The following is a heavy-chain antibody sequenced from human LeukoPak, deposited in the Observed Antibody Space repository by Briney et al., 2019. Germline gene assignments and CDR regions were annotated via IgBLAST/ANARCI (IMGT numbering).Heavy chain of an antibody. D-gene: IGHD1-1*01. V-gene: IGHV4-59*08. CDR1: GASISSQY. CDR2: ISNSGST. CDR3: ARHYWSDPFDY. J-gene: IGHJ4*02. Sequence: PSGTLSLTCSVSGASISSQYRSSMRQPPGKGLEWIGYISNSGSTSYNPSLKSRVTISVDTSKNQFSLNLNSMTAADTAVYFCARHYWSDPFDYWGQGTLVTVSS.